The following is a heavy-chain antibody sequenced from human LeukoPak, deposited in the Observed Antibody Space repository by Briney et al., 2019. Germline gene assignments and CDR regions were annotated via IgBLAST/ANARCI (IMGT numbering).Heavy chain of an antibody. V-gene: IGHV1-18*01. CDR2: ISAYNGNT. D-gene: IGHD6-13*01. J-gene: IGHJ6*03. CDR3: ARDSSSLFYYYYMDV. CDR1: GYTFTSYG. Sequence: ASVKVSCKASGYTFTSYGISWVRQAPGQGLEWMGWISAYNGNTNYAQKLQGRVTMTTDTSTSTAYMELRSLRSDDTAVYYCARDSSSLFYYYYMDVWGKGTTVTVSS.